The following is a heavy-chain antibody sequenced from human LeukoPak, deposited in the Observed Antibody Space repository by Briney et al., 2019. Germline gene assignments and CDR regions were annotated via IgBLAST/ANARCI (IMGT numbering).Heavy chain of an antibody. CDR2: IYYDGNNK. D-gene: IGHD3-10*01. J-gene: IGHJ4*02. Sequence: GGSLRLSCAASGFTFSSYGMHWVRQAPGKGLEWVAVIYYDGNNKFYADSVKGRFTISRDNSKNTLYLQMNSPRAEDTAVYYCARDAYYYGSGSYVDYWGQGTLVTVSS. CDR1: GFTFSSYG. V-gene: IGHV3-33*01. CDR3: ARDAYYYGSGSYVDY.